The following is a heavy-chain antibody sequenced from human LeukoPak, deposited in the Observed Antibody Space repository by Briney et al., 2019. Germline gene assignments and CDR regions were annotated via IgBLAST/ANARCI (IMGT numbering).Heavy chain of an antibody. J-gene: IGHJ4*02. CDR3: ARGAPGPTTHFDY. CDR1: GFTFDDYA. Sequence: GRSLRLSCAASGFTFDDYAMHWVRHAPGKGLEGVSGISWNSGSIVYADSVKGRFTISRDNAKYSLYLQMNSLRAEDMALYYCARGAPGPTTHFDYWGQGTLVTVSS. CDR2: ISWNSGSI. D-gene: IGHD1-26*01. V-gene: IGHV3-9*03.